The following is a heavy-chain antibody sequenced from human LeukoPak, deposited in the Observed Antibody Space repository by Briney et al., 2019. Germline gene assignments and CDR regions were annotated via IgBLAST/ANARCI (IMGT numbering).Heavy chain of an antibody. V-gene: IGHV1-24*01. Sequence: GASVKVSCKVSGYTLTELSMHWVRQAPGKGLEWMGGFDPEDGETIYAQKFQGRVTMTEDTSTDPAYMELSSLRSEDTAVYYCATDRYYDSSGYYYDAFDIWGQGTMVTVSS. J-gene: IGHJ3*02. CDR1: GYTLTELS. CDR2: FDPEDGET. D-gene: IGHD3-22*01. CDR3: ATDRYYDSSGYYYDAFDI.